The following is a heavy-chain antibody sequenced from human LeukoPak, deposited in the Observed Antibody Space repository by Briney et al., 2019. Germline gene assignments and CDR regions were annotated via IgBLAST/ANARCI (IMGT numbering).Heavy chain of an antibody. CDR3: ARQGEQWLDYFDY. Sequence: SETLSLTCTVSGGSISSSSYYWGWIRQPPGKGLEWIGSIYYSGSTYCNPSLKSRVTISVDTSKNQFSLKLSSVTAADTAVYYCARQGEQWLDYFDYWGQGTLVTVSS. J-gene: IGHJ4*02. D-gene: IGHD6-19*01. CDR2: IYYSGST. CDR1: GGSISSSSYY. V-gene: IGHV4-39*01.